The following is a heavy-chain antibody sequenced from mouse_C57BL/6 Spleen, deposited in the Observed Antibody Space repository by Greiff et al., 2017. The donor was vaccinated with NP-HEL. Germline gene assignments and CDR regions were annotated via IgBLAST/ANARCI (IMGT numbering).Heavy chain of an antibody. CDR2: IYPGDGDT. CDR3: ARYDYDGDYYAMDY. CDR1: GYAFSSSW. V-gene: IGHV1-82*01. D-gene: IGHD2-4*01. Sequence: SGPELVKPGASVKISCKASGYAFSSSWMNWVKQRPGKGLEWIGRIYPGDGDTNYNGKFKGKATLTADKSSSTAYMQLSSLTSEDSAVYFCARYDYDGDYYAMDYWGQGTSVTVSS. J-gene: IGHJ4*01.